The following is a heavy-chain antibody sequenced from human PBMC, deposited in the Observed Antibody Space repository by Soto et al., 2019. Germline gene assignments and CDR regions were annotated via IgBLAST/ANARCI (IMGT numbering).Heavy chain of an antibody. V-gene: IGHV4-31*03. CDR1: GASVTTAYY. Sequence: SETLCLTCSVSGASVTTAYYWTWVRQHPVKGLEWLGHIYYTGNTYYNPSLKSRLNISXXXXXXQXSLQXXXXTAADTAMYYCARGSRLAPRAQRTLETVSS. CDR3: ARGSRLAP. D-gene: IGHD1-26*01. J-gene: IGHJ5*02. CDR2: IYYTGNT.